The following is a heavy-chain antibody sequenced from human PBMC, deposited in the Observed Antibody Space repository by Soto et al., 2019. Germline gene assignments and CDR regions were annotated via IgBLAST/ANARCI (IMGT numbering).Heavy chain of an antibody. Sequence: GGSLRLSCAASGFTFSSYAMSWVRQAPGKGLEWVSAISGSGGSTYYADSVKGRFTISRDNSKNTLYLQMNSLRAEDTAVYYCAKDLHILYYYGSGSYYGMDVWGQGTTVTVSS. CDR2: ISGSGGST. CDR3: AKDLHILYYYGSGSYYGMDV. J-gene: IGHJ6*02. D-gene: IGHD3-10*01. V-gene: IGHV3-23*01. CDR1: GFTFSSYA.